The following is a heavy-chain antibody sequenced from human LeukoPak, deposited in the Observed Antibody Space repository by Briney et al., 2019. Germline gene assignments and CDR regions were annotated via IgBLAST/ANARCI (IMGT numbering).Heavy chain of an antibody. V-gene: IGHV3-64*01. CDR3: ARDLGGGNYYDSSGYYYGLDY. J-gene: IGHJ4*02. CDR1: GFTFSSYA. CDR2: ISSNGGST. D-gene: IGHD3-22*01. Sequence: QAGWSLRLSCAASGFTFSSYAMHWVRQAPGKGLEYVSAISSNGGSTYYANSVKGRFTISRDNSKNTLYLQMGSLRAEDMAVYYCARDLGGGNYYDSSGYYYGLDYWGQGTLVTVSS.